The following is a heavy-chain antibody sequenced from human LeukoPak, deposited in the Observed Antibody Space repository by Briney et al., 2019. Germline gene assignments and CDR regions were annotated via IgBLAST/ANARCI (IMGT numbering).Heavy chain of an antibody. J-gene: IGHJ3*02. CDR3: ASGYSSSWYTDDAFDI. CDR1: GGTFSSYA. V-gene: IGHV1-69*13. Sequence: ASVKVSCKASGGTFSSYAISWVRQAPGQGLEWMGGIIPIFGTANYAQKFQGRVAITADESTSTAYMELSSLRSEDTAVYYCASGYSSSWYTDDAFDIWGQGTMVTVSS. CDR2: IIPIFGTA. D-gene: IGHD6-13*01.